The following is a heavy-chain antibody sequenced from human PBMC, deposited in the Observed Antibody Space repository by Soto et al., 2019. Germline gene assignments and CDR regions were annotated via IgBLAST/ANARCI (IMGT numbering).Heavy chain of an antibody. CDR2: ISGSGSST. D-gene: IGHD1-1*01. Sequence: ETLSLTCTVSGGSISSGGYYWSWIRQHPGKGLVWVSAISGSGSSTYYADSVKGRFTISRDNSKNTLYLQMNSLTAEDTAVYYCARDPSTTGTTGYNWFDSWGQGTLVTV. CDR1: GGSISSGGYY. CDR3: ARDPSTTGTTGYNWFDS. J-gene: IGHJ5*01. V-gene: IGHV3-23*01.